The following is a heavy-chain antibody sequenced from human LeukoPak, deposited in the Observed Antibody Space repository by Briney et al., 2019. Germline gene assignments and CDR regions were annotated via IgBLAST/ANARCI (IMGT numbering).Heavy chain of an antibody. V-gene: IGHV4-61*05. D-gene: IGHD6-19*01. Sequence: SETLSLTCTVSGGSISSSSYSWGWIRQPPGKGLEWIGYIYYSGSTNYNPSHKSRVTISVDTSKNQFSLKLSSVTAADTAVYYCARVISGIAVAGPYWYFDLWGRGTLVTVSS. CDR3: ARVISGIAVAGPYWYFDL. CDR2: IYYSGST. CDR1: GGSISSSSYS. J-gene: IGHJ2*01.